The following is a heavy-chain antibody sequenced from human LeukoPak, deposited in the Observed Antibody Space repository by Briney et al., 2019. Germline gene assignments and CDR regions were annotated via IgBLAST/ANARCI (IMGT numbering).Heavy chain of an antibody. J-gene: IGHJ4*02. CDR3: ARESSFDY. CDR2: ITTYNGNT. CDR1: GYTFTSYG. Sequence: ASVKVSCKASGYTFTSYGIIWVRQAPGQGLQWMGGITTYNGNTNYAQNLQGRVTMTTDTSTSTAYMELRNLISDDTAVYFCARESSFDYSGQGTLVTVSS. V-gene: IGHV1-18*01. D-gene: IGHD6-6*01.